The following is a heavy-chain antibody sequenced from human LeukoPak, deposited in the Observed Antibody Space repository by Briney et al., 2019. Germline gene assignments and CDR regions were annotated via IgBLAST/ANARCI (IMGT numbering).Heavy chain of an antibody. D-gene: IGHD3-10*01. CDR1: GYTLTELS. Sequence: GASVKVSCKVSGYTLTELSMHWVRQAPGKGLEWMGGFDPEDGETIYAQKFQGRVTMTVDTSTDTAYMELSSLRSEDTAVYYCATDLGSGSYYNARYGMDVWGQGTTVTVSS. V-gene: IGHV1-24*01. CDR3: ATDLGSGSYYNARYGMDV. CDR2: FDPEDGET. J-gene: IGHJ6*02.